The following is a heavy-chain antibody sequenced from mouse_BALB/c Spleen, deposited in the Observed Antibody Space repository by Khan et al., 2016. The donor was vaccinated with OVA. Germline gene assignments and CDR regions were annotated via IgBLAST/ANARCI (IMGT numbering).Heavy chain of an antibody. D-gene: IGHD1-2*01. J-gene: IGHJ3*01. V-gene: IGHV5-9-1*01. CDR1: GFTFSTYA. Sequence: RLVESGGDLVKPGGSLKLSCAASGFTFSTYAMSWVRQTPDKRLEWVATINTGGDYIYYPDSVKGRFTISRDNAKNTLYLQMSSRRAEDTAMYYCARHNYGPFAYWGQGTLVTVSA. CDR3: ARHNYGPFAY. CDR2: INTGGDYI.